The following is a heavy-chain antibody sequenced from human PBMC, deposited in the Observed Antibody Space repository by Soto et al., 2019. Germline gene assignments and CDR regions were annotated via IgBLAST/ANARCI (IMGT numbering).Heavy chain of an antibody. Sequence: QVQLVESGGGVVQPGRTLRLSCAASGFTFSSYGMHWVRQAPGKGLEWVAVIPYDGSNNYYADSVKGRFTISRDNSKNTLYLQTNSLRAEDTAVYSCARDLGDSSGWFGPWALGPLVTVSS. CDR1: GFTFSSYG. V-gene: IGHV3-30*14. CDR3: ARDLGDSSGWFGP. J-gene: IGHJ5*02. CDR2: IPYDGSNN. D-gene: IGHD3-10*01.